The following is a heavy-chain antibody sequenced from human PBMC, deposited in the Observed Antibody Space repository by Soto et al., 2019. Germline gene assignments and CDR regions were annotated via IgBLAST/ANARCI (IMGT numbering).Heavy chain of an antibody. CDR2: IYPSDSDT. D-gene: IGHD3-3*01. CDR1: GYNFAGYW. Sequence: PGESLKIPCKGSGYNFAGYWIAWVRQMPGKGLELMGIIYPSDSDTRYRPSFQGQVTIPADKSISSAYLQWSSLRASDTAMYYCARGGVSTRTFDYWGQGTPVTVSS. V-gene: IGHV5-51*01. J-gene: IGHJ4*02. CDR3: ARGGVSTRTFDY.